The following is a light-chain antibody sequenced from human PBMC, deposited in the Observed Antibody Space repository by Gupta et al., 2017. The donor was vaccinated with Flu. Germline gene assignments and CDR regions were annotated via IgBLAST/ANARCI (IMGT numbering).Light chain of an antibody. CDR1: QSVNSN. V-gene: IGKV3-15*01. CDR3: QQYNVGPDI. Sequence: EIVMTQYPATLSVSPGERATLSCRASQSVNSNLAWYQQKPGQAPRLLIYGASTRATGVPARFNGSGSETEFSLTVSSLQSEDFAVYYCQQYNVGPDIFGQGTKLEIK. CDR2: GAS. J-gene: IGKJ2*01.